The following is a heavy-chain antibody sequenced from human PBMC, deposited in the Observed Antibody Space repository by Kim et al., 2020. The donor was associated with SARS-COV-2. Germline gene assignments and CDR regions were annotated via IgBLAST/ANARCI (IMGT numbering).Heavy chain of an antibody. CDR1: GGSISSYY. D-gene: IGHD3-22*01. J-gene: IGHJ4*02. V-gene: IGHV4-59*01. CDR3: ASQGLYYDSSGFDY. CDR2: IYYSGST. Sequence: SETLSLTCTVSGGSISSYYWSWIRQPPGKGLEWIGYIYYSGSTNYNPSLKSRVTISVDTSKNQFSLKLSSVTAADTAVYYCASQGLYYDSSGFDYWGQGTLVTVSS.